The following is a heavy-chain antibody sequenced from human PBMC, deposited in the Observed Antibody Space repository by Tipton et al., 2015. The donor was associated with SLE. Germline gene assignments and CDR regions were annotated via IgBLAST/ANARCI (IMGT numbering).Heavy chain of an antibody. D-gene: IGHD3-16*01. J-gene: IGHJ6*02. CDR3: AREGGGYYYYGMDV. CDR2: MYYDAST. V-gene: IGHV4-59*12. Sequence: TLSLTCTVSSGSIGSYYWSWIRQPPGKGLEWIGYMYYDASTSYNPSLKSRVTMSMDTSKNQFSLKMTSVTGADTAVYYCAREGGGYYYYGMDVWGQGTTVTVSS. CDR1: SGSIGSYY.